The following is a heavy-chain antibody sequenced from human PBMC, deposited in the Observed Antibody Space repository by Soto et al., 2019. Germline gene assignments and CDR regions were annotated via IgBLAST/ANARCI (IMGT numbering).Heavy chain of an antibody. J-gene: IGHJ5*02. CDR1: GGSISSYY. D-gene: IGHD2-2*01. CDR3: AREYQLPWAVNWFDP. V-gene: IGHV4-59*01. CDR2: IYYSGST. Sequence: PSETLSLTCTVSGGSISSYYWSWIRQPPGKGLEWIGYIYYSGSTNYNPSLKSRVTISVDTSKNQFSLKLSSVTAADTAVYYCAREYQLPWAVNWFDPWGQGTLVTVSS.